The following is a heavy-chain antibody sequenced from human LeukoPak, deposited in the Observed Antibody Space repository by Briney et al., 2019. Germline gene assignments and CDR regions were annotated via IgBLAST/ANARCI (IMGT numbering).Heavy chain of an antibody. CDR1: GYTFTSYG. CDR3: ARVSGLYGGNTDWYFDL. D-gene: IGHD4-23*01. Sequence: ASVKVSSKASGYTFTSYGISWVRRAPGQGLEWRGWISAYNGNTNYAQKLQGRVTMTTDTSTSTAYMELRSLRSDDTAVYYCARVSGLYGGNTDWYFDLWGRGTLVTVSS. V-gene: IGHV1-18*01. J-gene: IGHJ2*01. CDR2: ISAYNGNT.